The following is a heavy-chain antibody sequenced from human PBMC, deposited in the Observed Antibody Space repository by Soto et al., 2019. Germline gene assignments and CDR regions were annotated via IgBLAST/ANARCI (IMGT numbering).Heavy chain of an antibody. J-gene: IGHJ3*02. Sequence: QVQLVQSGAEVKKPESSVKVSCKASGDTFSSHTIDWVRQAPGQGLKWMGRIIPILGKVDYAQDFQGRVTITADKFTSTAYMALSGLRYEDTGVYYCARVAGDQQSPDADSSSWFFESRPFDTWGQGTMVTVSS. CDR1: GDTFSSHT. CDR3: ARVAGDQQSPDADSSSWFFESRPFDT. V-gene: IGHV1-69*08. CDR2: IIPILGKV. D-gene: IGHD6-13*01.